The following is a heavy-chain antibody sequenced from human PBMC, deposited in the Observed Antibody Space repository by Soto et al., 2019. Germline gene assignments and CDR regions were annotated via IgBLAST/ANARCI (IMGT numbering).Heavy chain of an antibody. Sequence: SETLSLTCAVYGGSFSGYYWSWIRQPPGKGLEWIGEINHSGSTNYNPSLKSRVTISVDTSKNQFSLKLSSVTAADTAVYYCARMEVVTAAMITPNWFDPWGQGTLVTVSS. CDR3: ARMEVVTAAMITPNWFDP. CDR1: GGSFSGYY. CDR2: INHSGST. J-gene: IGHJ5*02. D-gene: IGHD2-2*01. V-gene: IGHV4-34*01.